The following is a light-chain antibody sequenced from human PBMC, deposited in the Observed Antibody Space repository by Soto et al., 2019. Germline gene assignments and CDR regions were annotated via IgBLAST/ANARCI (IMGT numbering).Light chain of an antibody. J-gene: IGKJ5*01. CDR2: AAS. Sequence: IQMSQSPPSMSASVGARVTITCRASHDISSWLAWYQQKPGKAPELLIYAASTLHSGVPSRFSGSGSGTHFTLTISSLQPEDFATYYCQQSNSFPFTFGQGTQLEIK. CDR3: QQSNSFPFT. CDR1: HDISSW. V-gene: IGKV1-12*02.